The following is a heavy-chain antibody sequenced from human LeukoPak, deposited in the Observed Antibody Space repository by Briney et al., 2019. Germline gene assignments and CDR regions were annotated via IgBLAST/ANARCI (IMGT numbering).Heavy chain of an antibody. J-gene: IGHJ6*03. CDR1: GGSISSYY. CDR2: IYYSGST. D-gene: IGHD3-9*01. V-gene: IGHV4-59*01. CDR3: ARDIRDYDILTGYYRPYYYMDV. Sequence: SETLSLTCTVSGGSISSYYWSWIRQPPGKGLEWIGYIYYSGSTNYSPSLKSRVTISVDTSKNQFSLKLSSVIAADTAVYYCARDIRDYDILTGYYRPYYYMDVWGKGTTVTISS.